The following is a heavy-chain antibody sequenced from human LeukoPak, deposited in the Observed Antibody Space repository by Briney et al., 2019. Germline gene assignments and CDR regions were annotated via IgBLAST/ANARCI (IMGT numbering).Heavy chain of an antibody. CDR2: IKQDGSEK. CDR3: ARDGAYLDYDSSGYYSYSGGFDY. Sequence: GRSLRLSCAASGFTFSSYGMHWVRQAPGKGLEWVANIKQDGSEKYYVDSVKGRFTISRDNAKNSLYLQMNSLRAEDTAVYYCARDGAYLDYDSSGYYSYSGGFDYWGQGTLVTVSS. V-gene: IGHV3-7*01. CDR1: GFTFSSYG. J-gene: IGHJ4*02. D-gene: IGHD3-22*01.